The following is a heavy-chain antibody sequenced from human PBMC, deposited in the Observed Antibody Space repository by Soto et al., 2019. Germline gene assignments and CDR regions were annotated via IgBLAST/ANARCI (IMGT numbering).Heavy chain of an antibody. V-gene: IGHV1-69*13. CDR3: AMLNSGSHSYRGMDF. CDR1: GGTFSSYA. J-gene: IGHJ6*02. CDR2: IIPIFGTA. Sequence: SVKVSCKASGGTFSSYAISWVRQAPGQGLEWMGGIIPIFGTANYAQKFQGRVTISADESTSTAYMELSSLRSEDTAVYYCAMLNSGSHSYRGMDFWGQGTTVTVSS. D-gene: IGHD1-26*01.